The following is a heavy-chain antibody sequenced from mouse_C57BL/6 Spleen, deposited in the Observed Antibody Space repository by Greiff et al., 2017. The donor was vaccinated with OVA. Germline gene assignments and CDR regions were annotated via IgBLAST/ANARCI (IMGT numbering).Heavy chain of an antibody. CDR2: IDPSDSYT. Sequence: QVQLQQSGAELVKPGASVKLSCKASGYTFTSYWMQWVKQRPGQGLEWIGEIDPSDSYTNYNQKFKGKATLTVDTSSSTAYMQLSSLTSEDSAVYYCAPSRGDGYFDYWGQGTTLTVSS. CDR3: APSRGDGYFDY. CDR1: GYTFTSYW. D-gene: IGHD2-3*01. J-gene: IGHJ2*01. V-gene: IGHV1-50*01.